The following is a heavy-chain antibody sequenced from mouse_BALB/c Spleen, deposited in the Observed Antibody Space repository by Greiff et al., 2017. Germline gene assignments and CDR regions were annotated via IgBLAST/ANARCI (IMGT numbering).Heavy chain of an antibody. V-gene: IGHV5-9-3*01. CDR1: GFTFSSYA. Sequence: EVKLVESGGGLVKPGGSLKLSCAASGFTFSSYAMSWVRQTPEKRLEWVATISSGGSYTYYPDSVKGRFTISRDNAKNTLYLQMSSLRSEDTAMYYCARHGENFDYWGQGTTLTVSS. CDR3: ARHGENFDY. CDR2: ISSGGSYT. J-gene: IGHJ2*01.